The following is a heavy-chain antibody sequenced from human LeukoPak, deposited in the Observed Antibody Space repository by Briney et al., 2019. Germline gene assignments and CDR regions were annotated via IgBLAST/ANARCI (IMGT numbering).Heavy chain of an antibody. D-gene: IGHD6-19*01. CDR2: INSDGSST. CDR3: ARIYSSGWYQGERFDY. J-gene: IGHJ4*02. CDR1: GFTFSSYW. Sequence: PGGSLRLSCAASGFTFSSYWMHWVRQAPGKGLVWVSRINSDGSSTSYADSVKGRFTISRDNAKNTLYLQMNSLRAEDTAVYYCARIYSSGWYQGERFDYWGQGTLVTVSP. V-gene: IGHV3-74*01.